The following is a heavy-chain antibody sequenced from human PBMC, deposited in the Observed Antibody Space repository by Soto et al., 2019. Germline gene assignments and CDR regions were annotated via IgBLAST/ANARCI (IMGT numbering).Heavy chain of an antibody. D-gene: IGHD2-2*01. J-gene: IGHJ6*02. CDR2: INPSGGST. Sequence: ASVKVSCKASGYTFTSYYMHWVRQAPGQGLEWMGIINPSGGSTSYAQKFQGRVTMTRDTSTSTVYMELSSLRSEDTAVYYCARDFRYCSSTSCRPYYYYGMDVWGQGTTVT. V-gene: IGHV1-46*01. CDR3: ARDFRYCSSTSCRPYYYYGMDV. CDR1: GYTFTSYY.